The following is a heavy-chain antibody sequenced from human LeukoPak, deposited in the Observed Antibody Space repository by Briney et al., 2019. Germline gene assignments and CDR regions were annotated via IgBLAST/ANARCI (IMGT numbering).Heavy chain of an antibody. Sequence: ASVKVSCKASGYTFISYSMNWVRQAPGQGLEWMGWINTNTGNPTYAQGFTGRFVFSLDTSVSTAYLQISSLKAEDTAVYYCARHTVLRFGVAYAFDIWGQGTMVTVSS. J-gene: IGHJ3*02. V-gene: IGHV7-4-1*02. CDR3: ARHTVLRFGVAYAFDI. D-gene: IGHD3-3*01. CDR1: GYTFISYS. CDR2: INTNTGNP.